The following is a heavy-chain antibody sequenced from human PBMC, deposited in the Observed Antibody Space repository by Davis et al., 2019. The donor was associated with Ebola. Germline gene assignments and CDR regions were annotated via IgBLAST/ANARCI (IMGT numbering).Heavy chain of an antibody. D-gene: IGHD3-22*01. V-gene: IGHV4-59*12. CDR1: GGAISNYY. J-gene: IGHJ4*02. CDR2: VHHSGST. Sequence: SETLSLTCTVSGGAISNYYLSWIRQSPGKGLEWIGYVHHSGSTNYNPSLKSRVTISVDKSKNQFSLKLSSVTAADTAVYYCARVVYSRGYYGPYFDYWGQGTLVTVSS. CDR3: ARVVYSRGYYGPYFDY.